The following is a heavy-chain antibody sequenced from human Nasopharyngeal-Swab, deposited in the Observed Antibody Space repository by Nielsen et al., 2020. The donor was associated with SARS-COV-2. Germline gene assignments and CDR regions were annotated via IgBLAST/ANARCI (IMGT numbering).Heavy chain of an antibody. CDR3: AKQWLLGGHIDY. CDR1: GFTFSSYG. V-gene: IGHV3-30*18. Sequence: GESLKISCAASGFTFSSYGMHWVRQAPGKRLEWVAVISYDGSNKYYADSVKGRFTISRDNSKNTLYLQMNSLRAEDTAVYYCAKQWLLGGHIDYWGQGTLVTVSS. D-gene: IGHD3-22*01. J-gene: IGHJ4*02. CDR2: ISYDGSNK.